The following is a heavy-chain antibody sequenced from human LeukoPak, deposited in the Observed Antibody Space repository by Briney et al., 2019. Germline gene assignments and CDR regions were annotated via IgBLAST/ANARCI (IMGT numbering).Heavy chain of an antibody. J-gene: IGHJ6*03. CDR2: MNPNSGNT. V-gene: IGHV1-8*01. Sequence: ASVKLSCKASGYTFTSYDINWVRQATGQGLEWMGWMNPNSGNTGYAQKFQGRVNITRNTSTSTAYMELSSLRSEDTAVYYCARDARIAAAYQPVGEDYMDVWGKGTTVTVSS. D-gene: IGHD6-13*01. CDR1: GYTFTSYD. CDR3: ARDARIAAAYQPVGEDYMDV.